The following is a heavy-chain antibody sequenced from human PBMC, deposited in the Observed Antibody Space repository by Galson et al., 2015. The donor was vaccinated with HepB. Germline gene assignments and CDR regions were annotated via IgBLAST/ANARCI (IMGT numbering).Heavy chain of an antibody. CDR1: GFTFSSYG. J-gene: IGHJ6*02. D-gene: IGHD6-13*01. CDR2: ISYDGSNK. Sequence: SLRLSCAASGFTFSSYGMHWVRQAPGKGLEWVAVISYDGSNKYYADSVKGRFTISRDNSKNTLYLQMNSLRAEDTAVYYCAKDRQLEDLYYYYGMDVWGQGTTVTVSS. V-gene: IGHV3-30*18. CDR3: AKDRQLEDLYYYYGMDV.